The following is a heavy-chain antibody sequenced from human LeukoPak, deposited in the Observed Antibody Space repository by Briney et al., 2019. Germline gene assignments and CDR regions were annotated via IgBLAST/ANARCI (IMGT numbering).Heavy chain of an antibody. J-gene: IGHJ5*02. CDR2: INPSGGST. CDR1: GYTFTSYY. Sequence: ASVKVSCKASGYTFTSYYMHWVRQAPGQGLEWMGIINPSGGSTSYAQKFQGRVTMTRDTSTSTVYMELSSLRSEDTAVYYCARGHCSSTSCHDNWFDPWGQGTLVIVSS. V-gene: IGHV1-46*01. D-gene: IGHD2-2*01. CDR3: ARGHCSSTSCHDNWFDP.